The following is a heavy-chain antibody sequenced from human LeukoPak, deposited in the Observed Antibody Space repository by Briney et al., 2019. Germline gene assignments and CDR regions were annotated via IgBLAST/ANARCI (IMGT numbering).Heavy chain of an antibody. D-gene: IGHD3-9*01. Sequence: GGSLRLSCAASGFTFSNYVMSWVRQAPGKGLEWVSGISGSGGSTYYADSVKGRFTISRDNSKNTLYLQMNSLRAEDTAVYYCAKDFLPWSRYFDWFLSDYFDYWGQGTLVTVSS. J-gene: IGHJ4*02. V-gene: IGHV3-23*01. CDR2: ISGSGGST. CDR3: AKDFLPWSRYFDWFLSDYFDY. CDR1: GFTFSNYV.